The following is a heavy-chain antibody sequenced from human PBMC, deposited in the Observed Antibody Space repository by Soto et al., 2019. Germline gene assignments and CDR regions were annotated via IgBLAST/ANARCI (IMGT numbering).Heavy chain of an antibody. CDR2: ISYDGSNK. CDR3: AKESSIAAAGTYDY. CDR1: GFTFSSYG. V-gene: IGHV3-30*18. Sequence: QVQLVESGGGVVQPGRSLRLSYAASGFTFSSYGMHWVRQAPGKGLEWVAVISYDGSNKYYADSVKGRFTISRDNSKNTLYLQMNSLRAEDTAVYYCAKESSIAAAGTYDYWGQGTLVTVSS. J-gene: IGHJ4*02. D-gene: IGHD6-13*01.